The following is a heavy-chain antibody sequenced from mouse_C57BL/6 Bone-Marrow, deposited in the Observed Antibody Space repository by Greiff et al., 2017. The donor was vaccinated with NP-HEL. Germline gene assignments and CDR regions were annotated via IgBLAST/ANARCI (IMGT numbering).Heavy chain of an antibody. J-gene: IGHJ2*01. D-gene: IGHD2-2*01. CDR1: GYIFTSYW. Sequence: QVQLKESGAELAKPGAPVKLSCKASGYIFTSYWTHWVKQRPGPGLEWIGYINPSSGHTKYKQKFKAKATLTADKSSSTAYMQLSRLTYEDSTVYYCARWGLLWLRRYYCDSWGQGTP. V-gene: IGHV1-7*01. CDR3: ARWGLLWLRRYYCDS. CDR2: INPSSGHT.